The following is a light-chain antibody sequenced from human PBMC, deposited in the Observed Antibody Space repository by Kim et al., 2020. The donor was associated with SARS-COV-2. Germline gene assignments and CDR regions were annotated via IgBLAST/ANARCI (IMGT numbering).Light chain of an antibody. Sequence: APGGTAPISCGGNDIGRKSVHWYQQRPGQAPALVIYFDKDRPSGIPERFSGSNSENSATLTISRVEVGDEADYYCQVWDSSTDHVIFGGGTQLTVL. V-gene: IGLV3-21*01. CDR1: DIGRKS. J-gene: IGLJ2*01. CDR2: FDK. CDR3: QVWDSSTDHVI.